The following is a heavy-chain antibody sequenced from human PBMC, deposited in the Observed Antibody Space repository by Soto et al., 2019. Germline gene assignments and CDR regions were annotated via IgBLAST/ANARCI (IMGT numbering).Heavy chain of an antibody. CDR2: IIPIFGTA. Sequence: SVKVSCKASGGTFSSYAISWVRQAPGQGLEWMGGIIPIFGTANYAQKFQGRVTITADESTSTAYMELSSLRSEDTAVYYCARSQYYYDSSGYSVVGWLDPWGQGTLVTVSS. V-gene: IGHV1-69*13. CDR1: GGTFSSYA. CDR3: ARSQYYYDSSGYSVVGWLDP. D-gene: IGHD3-22*01. J-gene: IGHJ5*02.